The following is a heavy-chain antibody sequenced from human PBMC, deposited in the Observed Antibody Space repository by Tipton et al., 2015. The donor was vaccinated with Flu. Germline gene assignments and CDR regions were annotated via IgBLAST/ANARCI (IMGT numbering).Heavy chain of an antibody. Sequence: QLVQSGAEVKKPGASVKVSCKASGYTFTSYGISWVRQAPGQGLEWMGWISAYNGNTNYAQKLQGRVTMTTDTSTSTAYMELRSLRPDDTAVYYCARDHLYYYDSSGYYYADYWGQGTLVTVSS. CDR1: GYTFTSYG. D-gene: IGHD3-22*01. CDR3: ARDHLYYYDSSGYYYADY. J-gene: IGHJ4*02. V-gene: IGHV1-18*01. CDR2: ISAYNGNT.